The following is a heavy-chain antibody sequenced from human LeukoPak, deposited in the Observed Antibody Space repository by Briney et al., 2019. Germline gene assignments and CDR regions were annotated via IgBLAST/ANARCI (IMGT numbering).Heavy chain of an antibody. Sequence: ASETLSLTCAVYGGSFSCYYWSWIRQPPGKGLEWIGYIYYSGSTNYNPSLKSRVTISVDTSKNQFSLKLSSVTAADTAVYYCARVKYYYDSSGYSENFDYWGQGTLVTVSS. V-gene: IGHV4-59*01. CDR1: GGSFSCYY. J-gene: IGHJ4*02. CDR3: ARVKYYYDSSGYSENFDY. CDR2: IYYSGST. D-gene: IGHD3-22*01.